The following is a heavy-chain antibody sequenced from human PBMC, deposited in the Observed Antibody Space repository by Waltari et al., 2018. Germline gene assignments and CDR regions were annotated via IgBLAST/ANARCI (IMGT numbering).Heavy chain of an antibody. V-gene: IGHV2-5*02. CDR3: AHRALADTAMGWDFGSWDY. CDR2: IYWDNDK. Sequence: QITLKESGPTLLKPTPTLTVTCSFSGFSLPTTGVGVGWIRQPPGKALEWLAVIYWDNDKRYSPSLRNRLTITKDTSKNQVVLTMTNVDPVDTATYFCAHRALADTAMGWDFGSWDYWGQGALVTVSS. CDR1: GFSLPTTGVG. D-gene: IGHD5-18*01. J-gene: IGHJ4*02.